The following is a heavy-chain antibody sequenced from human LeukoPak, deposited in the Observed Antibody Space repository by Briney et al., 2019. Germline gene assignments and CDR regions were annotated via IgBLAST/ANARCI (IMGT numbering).Heavy chain of an antibody. J-gene: IGHJ6*03. D-gene: IGHD3-9*01. CDR1: GFPFSNYA. CDR2: VNDNGAAT. CDR3: ARDPLTLYDYYMDV. Sequence: GGSLRLSCAASGFPFSNYAMSWVRQAPGKGLKWVATVNDNGAATYYADSVKGRFTISRDNAKNSLYLQMNSLRAEDTAVYYCARDPLTLYDYYMDVWGKGTTVTVSS. V-gene: IGHV3-23*01.